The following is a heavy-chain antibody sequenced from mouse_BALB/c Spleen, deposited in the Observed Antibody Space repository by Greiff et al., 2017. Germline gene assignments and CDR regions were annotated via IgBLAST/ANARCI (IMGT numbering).Heavy chain of an antibody. J-gene: IGHJ4*01. Sequence: QVQLQQSGAELVRPGSSVKISCKASGYAFSSSWMNWVKQRPGQGLEWIGQIYPGDGDTNYNGKFKGKATLTADKSSSTAYMQLSSLTSEDSAVYFCARGGGKRMDYWGQGTSVTVSS. D-gene: IGHD2-1*01. CDR1: GYAFSSSW. CDR3: ARGGGKRMDY. V-gene: IGHV1-80*01. CDR2: IYPGDGDT.